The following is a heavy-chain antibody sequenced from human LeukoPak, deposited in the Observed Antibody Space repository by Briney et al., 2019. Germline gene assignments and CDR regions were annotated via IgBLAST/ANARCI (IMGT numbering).Heavy chain of an antibody. J-gene: IGHJ3*02. Sequence: GESLKISCKDSEERFNNYWIGWVRQTPGTGLEWMGTIFPGDSDTRYRPSFRGLVTISVDKSISTAYLQWNSLRASDSAMYYCARLTAIPINAFDIWGQGTMVTVSS. CDR2: IFPGDSDT. D-gene: IGHD2-21*02. V-gene: IGHV5-51*01. CDR1: EERFNNYW. CDR3: ARLTAIPINAFDI.